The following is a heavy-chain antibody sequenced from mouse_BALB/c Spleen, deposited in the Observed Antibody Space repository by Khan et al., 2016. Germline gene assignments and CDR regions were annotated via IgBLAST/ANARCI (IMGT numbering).Heavy chain of an antibody. CDR3: ARGGYYGSSSGWFAY. Sequence: QVQLQQSGPELVKPGASVKMSCKASGYTFSDCVTRWVKQRTGQGLEWIGEIYPGSGSTYYSEKFKDKATLTADKSSNTAYMQLTSLTSEDSAVYCCARGGYYGSSSGWFAYWGQGTLVTVSA. J-gene: IGHJ3*01. CDR2: IYPGSGST. D-gene: IGHD1-1*01. V-gene: IGHV1-81*01. CDR1: GYTFSDCV.